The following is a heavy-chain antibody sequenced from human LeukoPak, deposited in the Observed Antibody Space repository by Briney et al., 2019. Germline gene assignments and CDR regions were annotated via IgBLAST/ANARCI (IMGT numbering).Heavy chain of an antibody. CDR1: GYTFTSYG. CDR2: ISAYNGNT. J-gene: IGHJ5*02. CDR3: ARIVGAFGGGPDNWFDP. D-gene: IGHD1-26*01. V-gene: IGHV1-18*01. Sequence: ASVEVSCKASGYTFTSYGISWVRQAPGQGLEWMGWISAYNGNTNYAQKLQGRVTMTTDTSTSTAYMELRSLRSDDTAVYYCARIVGAFGGGPDNWFDPWGQGTLVTVSS.